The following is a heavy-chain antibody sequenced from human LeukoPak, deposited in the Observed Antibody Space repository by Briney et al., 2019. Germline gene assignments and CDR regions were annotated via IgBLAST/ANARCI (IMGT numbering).Heavy chain of an antibody. CDR3: ARGYYYDSTGYAPFGGY. V-gene: IGHV3-74*01. CDR2: INNDGSST. CDR1: GFTFNNYW. Sequence: GGSLRLSCAASGFTFNNYWMHWVRQPPGKGLVWASRINNDGSSTNHADSVKGRFTISRDNAKNTLYLQMDSLRADDTAVYYCARGYYYDSTGYAPFGGYWGQGTLVTVSS. J-gene: IGHJ4*02. D-gene: IGHD3-22*01.